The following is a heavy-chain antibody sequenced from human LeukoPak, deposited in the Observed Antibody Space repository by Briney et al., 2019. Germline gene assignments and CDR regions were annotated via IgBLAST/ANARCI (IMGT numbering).Heavy chain of an antibody. V-gene: IGHV4-34*01. CDR3: ARGPGVAARPRRYFDL. CDR1: GRSFSGYY. D-gene: IGHD6-6*01. J-gene: IGHJ2*01. Sequence: SETLSLTCAVYGRSFSGYYWSWIRQPPGKGLEWIGEINHSGSTNYNPSLKSRVTISVDTSKNQFSLKLSSVTAADTAVYYCARGPGVAARPRRYFDLWGRGTLVTVSS. CDR2: INHSGST.